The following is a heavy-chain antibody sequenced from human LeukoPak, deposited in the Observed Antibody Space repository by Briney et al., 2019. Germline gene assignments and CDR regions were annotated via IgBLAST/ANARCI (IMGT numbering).Heavy chain of an antibody. Sequence: ASVKVSCKASGYTFTSYAMHWVRQAPGQRLEWMGWINAGNGNTKYSQKFQGRVTITRDTSASTAYMELSSLRSGDTAVYYCARDIDGSSWYFDYWGQGTLVTVSS. V-gene: IGHV1-3*01. J-gene: IGHJ4*02. D-gene: IGHD6-13*01. CDR2: INAGNGNT. CDR3: ARDIDGSSWYFDY. CDR1: GYTFTSYA.